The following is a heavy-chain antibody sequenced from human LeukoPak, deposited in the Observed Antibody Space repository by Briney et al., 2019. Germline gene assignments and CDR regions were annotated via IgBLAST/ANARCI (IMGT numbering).Heavy chain of an antibody. CDR3: AKVLYYDDAFDI. J-gene: IGHJ3*02. CDR2: ISGSGGST. Sequence: GGSLRLSCAASGFTFSSYWMHWVRQAPGKGLEWVSAISGSGGSTYYADSVKGRFTISRDNSKNTLYLQMNSLRAEDTAVYYCAKVLYYDDAFDIWGQGTMVTVSS. CDR1: GFTFSSYW. D-gene: IGHD3-22*01. V-gene: IGHV3-23*01.